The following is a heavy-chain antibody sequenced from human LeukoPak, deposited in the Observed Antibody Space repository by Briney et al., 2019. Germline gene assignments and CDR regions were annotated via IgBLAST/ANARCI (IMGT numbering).Heavy chain of an antibody. D-gene: IGHD3-22*01. CDR2: ISGGAIST. CDR3: AKSSSLVVITNFDY. Sequence: GGSLRLSCAASGFTFSSYAMSWVRQAPGKGLGWVSGISGGAISTYYADSVKGRFTISRDNSKNTLYLQMNSLRAEDTAAYYCAKSSSLVVITNFDYWGQGTLVTDSS. V-gene: IGHV3-23*01. CDR1: GFTFSSYA. J-gene: IGHJ4*02.